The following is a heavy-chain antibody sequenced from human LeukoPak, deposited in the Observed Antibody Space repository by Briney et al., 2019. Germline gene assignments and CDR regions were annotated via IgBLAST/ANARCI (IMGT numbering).Heavy chain of an antibody. V-gene: IGHV3-30*03. J-gene: IGHJ4*02. CDR3: APKPRAEWLPLDY. CDR2: ISYDGSNK. CDR1: GFTFSSYG. Sequence: GGSLRLSCAASGFTFSSYGMHWVRQAPGKGLEWVAVISYDGSNKYYADSVKGRFTISRDNSKNTLYLQMNSLRAEDTAVYSCAPKPRAEWLPLDYWGQGTLVTVSS. D-gene: IGHD6-19*01.